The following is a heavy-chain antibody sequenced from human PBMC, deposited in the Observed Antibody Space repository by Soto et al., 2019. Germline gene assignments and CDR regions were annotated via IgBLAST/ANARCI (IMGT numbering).Heavy chain of an antibody. V-gene: IGHV4-59*01. J-gene: IGHJ3*02. D-gene: IGHD1-26*01. CDR1: GGSISSYY. Sequence: QVQLQESGPGLVKPSETLSLTCTVSGGSISSYYWSWIRQPPGKGLEWIGYIYYSGSTNYNPSLKSRVTISVDTSKNQFSLKLRSVTAADTAVYYCARSYGRGAFDIWGQGTMVTVSS. CDR3: ARSYGRGAFDI. CDR2: IYYSGST.